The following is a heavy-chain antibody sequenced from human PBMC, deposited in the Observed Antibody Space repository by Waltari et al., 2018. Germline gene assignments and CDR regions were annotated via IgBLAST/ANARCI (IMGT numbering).Heavy chain of an antibody. CDR1: EFPFDDYA. Sequence: EVQLVESGGGLVQPGRSLRLSCAASEFPFDDYAMHWFRHGPGKGLEGVSGISWNSGSIGYADSVKGRFTISRDNAKNSLYLQMNSLRAEDTALYYCAKVGGYYGGYYYYYMDVWGKGTTVTVSS. J-gene: IGHJ6*03. V-gene: IGHV3-9*01. D-gene: IGHD3-22*01. CDR2: ISWNSGSI. CDR3: AKVGGYYGGYYYYYMDV.